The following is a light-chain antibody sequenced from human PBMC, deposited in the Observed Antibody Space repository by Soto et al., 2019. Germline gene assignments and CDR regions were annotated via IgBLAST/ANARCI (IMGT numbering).Light chain of an antibody. CDR3: QQSYSMPHT. CDR2: GAS. CDR1: QSIRNY. Sequence: DLQMTQSPSSLSASVGDRVTITCRASQSIRNYLSWYQQKPGKAPNLLIYGASSLQGGVSSRFSGSGSGTDFTLTISSLQPEDFATYYCQQSYSMPHTFGQGTKVNIK. J-gene: IGKJ2*01. V-gene: IGKV1-39*01.